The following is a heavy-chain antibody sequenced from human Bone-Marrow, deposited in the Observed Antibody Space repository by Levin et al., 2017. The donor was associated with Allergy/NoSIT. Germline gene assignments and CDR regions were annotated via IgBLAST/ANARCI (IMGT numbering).Heavy chain of an antibody. CDR1: GFTFKNYA. J-gene: IGHJ6*02. V-gene: IGHV3-30*04. CDR3: AKGHASRAQVFSHYGMDV. Sequence: GESLKISCVTSGFTFKNYAIHWVRRAPGKGLEWVGIVSYDGNPKFYADSVRGRFTIPRDQSQTSSFLHITSLGPADTATYFCAKGHASRAQVFSHYGMDVWGQGTTVIV. CDR2: VSYDGNPK.